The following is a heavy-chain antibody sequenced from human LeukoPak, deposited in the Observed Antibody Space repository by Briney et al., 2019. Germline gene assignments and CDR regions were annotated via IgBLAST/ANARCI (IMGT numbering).Heavy chain of an antibody. Sequence: GESLKISCKGSGYSFTCYWIGWVRQMPGKGLEWMGIIYPGDSDTRYSPSFQGQVTISADKSISTAYLQWSSLKASDTAMYYCARFTYYDILTGYRGMDYYYYGMDVWGQGTTVTVSS. J-gene: IGHJ6*02. CDR1: GYSFTCYW. D-gene: IGHD3-9*01. CDR2: IYPGDSDT. CDR3: ARFTYYDILTGYRGMDYYYYGMDV. V-gene: IGHV5-51*01.